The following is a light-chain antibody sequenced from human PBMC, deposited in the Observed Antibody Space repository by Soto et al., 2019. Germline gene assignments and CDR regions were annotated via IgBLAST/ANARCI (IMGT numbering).Light chain of an antibody. CDR3: SSYAGVSPVV. CDR2: DVS. V-gene: IGLV2-14*03. CDR1: SSDVGAYNY. Sequence: QSALTQPASVSGSPGQSVTISCTGTSSDVGAYNYVSWYQHYPGKATKLMIYDVSNRPSGVPHRFSGSKSGNASSLTISGHEAEDEAYYYCSSYAGVSPVVFGGGTKVTVL. J-gene: IGLJ2*01.